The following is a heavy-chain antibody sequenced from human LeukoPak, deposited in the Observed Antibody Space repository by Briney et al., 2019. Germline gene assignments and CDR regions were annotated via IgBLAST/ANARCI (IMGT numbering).Heavy chain of an antibody. V-gene: IGHV3-23*01. Sequence: GGSLRLSCAASGFTFSSYAMSWVCQAPGKGLEWVLAISGSGDSTYYSDSVKGRFTISRDNSKNTLYVQMNSLRAEDTAVYYCAKPLVSDYYDSSGYWGYWGQGTLVTVSS. J-gene: IGHJ4*02. CDR3: AKPLVSDYYDSSGYWGY. D-gene: IGHD3-22*01. CDR2: ISGSGDST. CDR1: GFTFSSYA.